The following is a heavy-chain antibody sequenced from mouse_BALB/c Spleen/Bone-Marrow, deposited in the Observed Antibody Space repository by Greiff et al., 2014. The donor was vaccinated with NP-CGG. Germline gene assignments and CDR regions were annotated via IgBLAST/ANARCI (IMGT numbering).Heavy chain of an antibody. CDR2: IYPGDGET. Sequence: QVQLKESGAELVRPESSVKISCKASGYPFSSYWMSWVMQRPGQGLEWIGQIYPGDGETNYNGKFKGNATLTADKSSSTAYMQLISLTSEDSAVYFCARKYGDYWGQGTTLTVSS. CDR1: GYPFSSYW. J-gene: IGHJ2*01. CDR3: ARKYGDY. V-gene: IGHV1-80*01. D-gene: IGHD2-10*02.